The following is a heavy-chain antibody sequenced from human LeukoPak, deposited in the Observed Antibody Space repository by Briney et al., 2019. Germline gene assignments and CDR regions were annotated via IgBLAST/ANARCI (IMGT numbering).Heavy chain of an antibody. J-gene: IGHJ4*02. CDR3: ARGGTGAFDY. V-gene: IGHV3-11*06. CDR2: ISSRSTYI. D-gene: IGHD2-8*02. CDR1: GFGFSDYY. Sequence: GGSLRLACTASGFGFSDYYMSWVRQAPGKGLEWISYISSRSTYISYADSVKGRFTISRDNAKNLLFLQMNSLRVEDTALYYCARGGTGAFDYWGQGILVTVSS.